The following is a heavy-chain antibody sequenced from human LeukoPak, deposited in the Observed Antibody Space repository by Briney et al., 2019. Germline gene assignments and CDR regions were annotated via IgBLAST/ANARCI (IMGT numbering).Heavy chain of an antibody. CDR1: GGSISSGSYY. D-gene: IGHD1-26*01. Sequence: SETLSLTCTVSGGSISSGSYYWGWIRQPPGKGLEWIGSIYYTGSTYYNPSLKSRVTISVDTSKNQFSLKLSSVTAADTAVYYCARSGRGTYFYFDLWGQGTLVTVSS. V-gene: IGHV4-39*01. J-gene: IGHJ4*02. CDR2: IYYTGST. CDR3: ARSGRGTYFYFDL.